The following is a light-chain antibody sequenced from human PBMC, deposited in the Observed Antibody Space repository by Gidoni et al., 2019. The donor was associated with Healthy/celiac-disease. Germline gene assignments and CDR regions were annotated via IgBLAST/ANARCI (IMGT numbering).Light chain of an antibody. CDR3: QVWDSSSDHSL. CDR2: YDS. J-gene: IGLJ3*02. CDR1: NIGSKS. Sequence: YVLTKHRSVSVAPGKTARITCGGNNIGSKSVHWYQQKPGQAPVLVIYYDSDRPSGIPERFSGSNSGNTATLTISRVEAGDEADYYCQVWDSSSDHSLFGGGTKLTVL. V-gene: IGLV3-21*04.